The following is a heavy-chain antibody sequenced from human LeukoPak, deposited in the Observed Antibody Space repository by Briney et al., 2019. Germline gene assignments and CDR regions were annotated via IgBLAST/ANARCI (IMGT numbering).Heavy chain of an antibody. CDR1: GGTFSSYA. J-gene: IGHJ4*02. CDR2: IIPIFGTA. CDR3: AGGDYYDSSGYSEPYFDY. V-gene: IGHV1-69*13. Sequence: SVKVSCKASGGTFSSYAISWVRQAPGQGLEWMGGIIPIFGTANYAQKLQGRVTITADESTSTAYMELSSLRSEDTAVYYCAGGDYYDSSGYSEPYFDYWGQGTLVTVSS. D-gene: IGHD3-22*01.